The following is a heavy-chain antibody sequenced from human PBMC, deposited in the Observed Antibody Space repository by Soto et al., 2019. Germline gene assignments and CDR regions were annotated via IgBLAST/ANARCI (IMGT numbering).Heavy chain of an antibody. CDR1: GFTFSSYS. CDR2: ISSSSSTI. CDR3: ARDTGPNYDFWSGYSAYAFDI. J-gene: IGHJ3*02. V-gene: IGHV3-48*02. D-gene: IGHD3-3*01. Sequence: GGSLRLSCAASGFTFSSYSMNWVRQAPGKGLEWVSYISSSSSTIYYADSVKGRFTISRDNAKNSLYLQMNSLRDEDTAVYYCARDTGPNYDFWSGYSAYAFDIWGQGTMVTVSS.